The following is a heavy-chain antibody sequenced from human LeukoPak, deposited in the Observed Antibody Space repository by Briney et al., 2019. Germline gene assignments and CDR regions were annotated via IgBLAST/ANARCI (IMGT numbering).Heavy chain of an antibody. Sequence: PSETLSLTCAVYGGSFSGYYWSWIRQPPGKGLEWIGEINHSGSTNYNPSLKSRVTILVDTSKNQFSLKLSSVTAADTAVYYCARGPDYGDYGRPFYYYGMDVWGQGTTVTVSS. CDR1: GGSFSGYY. CDR2: INHSGST. V-gene: IGHV4-34*01. J-gene: IGHJ6*02. CDR3: ARGPDYGDYGRPFYYYGMDV. D-gene: IGHD4-17*01.